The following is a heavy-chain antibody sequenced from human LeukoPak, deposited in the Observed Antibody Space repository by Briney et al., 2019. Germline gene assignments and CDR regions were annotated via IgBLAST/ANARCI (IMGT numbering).Heavy chain of an antibody. J-gene: IGHJ4*02. CDR3: ASRWYGDY. D-gene: IGHD4-23*01. CDR1: GFTLSSYG. CDR2: ISYDGSNK. Sequence: PGRSLRLSCAASGFTLSSYGMHWVRQAPGKGLEWVAVISYDGSNKYYADSVKGRSTISRDNSKNTLYLQMNSLRAEDTAVYYCASRWYGDYWGQGTLVIVSS. V-gene: IGHV3-30*03.